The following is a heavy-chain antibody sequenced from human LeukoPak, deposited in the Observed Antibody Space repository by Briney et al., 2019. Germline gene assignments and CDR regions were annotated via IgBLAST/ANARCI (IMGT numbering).Heavy chain of an antibody. CDR1: GFTFSSYG. V-gene: IGHV3-30*03. J-gene: IGHJ4*02. CDR3: ARDGNYYDFWSGLDY. CDR2: ISYDGSNK. Sequence: GGSLRLSCAASGFTFSSYGMHWVRQAPGKGLEWVAVISYDGSNKYYADSVKGRFTISRDNAKNSLYLQMNSLRDEDTAVYYCARDGNYYDFWSGLDYWGQGTLVTVSS. D-gene: IGHD3-3*01.